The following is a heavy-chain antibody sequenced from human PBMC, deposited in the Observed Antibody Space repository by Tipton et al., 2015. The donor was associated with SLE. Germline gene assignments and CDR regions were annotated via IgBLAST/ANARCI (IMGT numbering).Heavy chain of an antibody. CDR1: GFTFSSYG. D-gene: IGHD3-10*01. CDR2: IWYDGSNK. J-gene: IGHJ3*02. V-gene: IGHV3-33*01. Sequence: SLRLSCAASGFTFSSYGMHWVRQAPGKGLEWVAVIWYDGSNKYYADSVKGRFTISRDNSKNTLYLQMNSLRAEDTAVYYCARVAIITMVRGAFDIWGQGTMVTVSS. CDR3: ARVAIITMVRGAFDI.